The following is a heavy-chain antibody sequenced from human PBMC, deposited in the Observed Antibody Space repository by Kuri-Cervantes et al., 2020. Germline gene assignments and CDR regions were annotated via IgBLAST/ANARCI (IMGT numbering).Heavy chain of an antibody. D-gene: IGHD2-21*01. V-gene: IGHV3-74*01. CDR2: INSDGSLT. J-gene: IGHJ4*02. CDR1: GFTFSSYW. Sequence: GGSLRLSCAASGFTFSSYWMHWVRQAPGKGLVWVSRINSDGSLTYYADSVKGRFTISRDNSKNTLYLQMNSLRGEDTAVYYCAAPVSYPLVVNAIQLPVKFDHWGQGSLVTVSS. CDR3: AAPVSYPLVVNAIQLPVKFDH.